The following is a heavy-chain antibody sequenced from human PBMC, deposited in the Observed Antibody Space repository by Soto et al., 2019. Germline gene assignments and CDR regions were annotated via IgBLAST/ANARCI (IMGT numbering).Heavy chain of an antibody. CDR2: IYHSGST. D-gene: IGHD3-3*01. Sequence: PSETLSLTCAVSGGSISSSNWWSWVRQPPGKGLEWIGEIYHSGSTNYNPSLKSRVTISVDKSKNQFSLKLSSVTAADTAVYYCARVTYDDFWSGYHPYWFDPWGQGTLCTVS. V-gene: IGHV4-4*02. J-gene: IGHJ5*02. CDR3: ARVTYDDFWSGYHPYWFDP. CDR1: GGSISSSNW.